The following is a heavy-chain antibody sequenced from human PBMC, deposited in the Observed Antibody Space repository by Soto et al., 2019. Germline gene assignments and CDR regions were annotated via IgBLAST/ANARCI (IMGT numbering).Heavy chain of an antibody. D-gene: IGHD3-16*01. V-gene: IGHV3-23*01. CDR2: VSHDGSRT. J-gene: IGHJ3*02. CDR3: AKWRAMGVGCNDI. Sequence: PGGSLRLSCAASGFTFSSFAMSWVRQAPGKGLEWVSTVSHDGSRTYVADTVKGRCAVSRDNSKNTLYLQMNSLRVEDTAVYYCAKWRAMGVGCNDIWGQGTLVTVSS. CDR1: GFTFSSFA.